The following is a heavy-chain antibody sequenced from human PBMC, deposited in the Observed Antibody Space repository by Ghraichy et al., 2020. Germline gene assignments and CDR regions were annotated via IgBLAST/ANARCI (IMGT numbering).Heavy chain of an antibody. D-gene: IGHD2/OR15-2a*01. CDR3: ARALPHAGPYFIYGLAV. CDR2: ISYTSGTI. CDR1: GFTFSSHS. Sequence: GGSLRLSCAASGFTFSSHSMNWVRQAPGKGLEWVSYISYTSGTIYYADSVKGRFTISRDNAKNSLYLQMDSLRDADTAVYYCARALPHAGPYFIYGLAVWAKGTRVPVSS. J-gene: IGHJ6*04. V-gene: IGHV3-48*02.